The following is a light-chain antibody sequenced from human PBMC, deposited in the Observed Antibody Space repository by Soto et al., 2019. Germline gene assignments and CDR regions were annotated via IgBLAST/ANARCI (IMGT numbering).Light chain of an antibody. CDR3: LQYDHYWT. CDR2: RAS. Sequence: DIQMTQSPSTLSAFVGDRVTITCRASHNIVTWLAWYQQKPGKAPKLLIYRASTLQSGVSSRFGRSGSGTEVTLTISSLQHDDSATYCCLQYDHYWTFGRGTKVEV. J-gene: IGKJ1*01. CDR1: HNIVTW. V-gene: IGKV1-5*03.